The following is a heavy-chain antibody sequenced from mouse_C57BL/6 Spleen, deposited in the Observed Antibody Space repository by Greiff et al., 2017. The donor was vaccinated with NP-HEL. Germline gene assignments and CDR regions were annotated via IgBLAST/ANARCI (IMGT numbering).Heavy chain of an antibody. CDR3: ATTGKALYYFDY. CDR2: ISSGGSYT. J-gene: IGHJ2*01. D-gene: IGHD4-1*02. Sequence: EVQLVESGGDLVKPGGSLKLSCAASGFTFSSYGMSWVRQTPDKRLEWVATISSGGSYTYYPDSVKGRFTISRDNAKNTLYLQMSSLKSEDTAMYYCATTGKALYYFDYWGQGTTLTVSS. CDR1: GFTFSSYG. V-gene: IGHV5-6*01.